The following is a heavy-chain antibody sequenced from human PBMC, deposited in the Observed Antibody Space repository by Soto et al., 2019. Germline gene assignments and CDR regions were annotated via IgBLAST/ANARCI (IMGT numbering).Heavy chain of an antibody. CDR1: GGSISSSSYY. Sequence: PSETLAVTCTVSGGSISSSSYYWGCIRHRPGQTQEWIWSIYYSGSTYYNPSLKSRVTISVDTSKNQFSLKLSSVTAADTSVYYCARTIVVVPAAPERFDCWGQGTLVTVSS. CDR3: ARTIVVVPAAPERFDC. V-gene: IGHV4-39*01. CDR2: IYYSGST. J-gene: IGHJ4*02. D-gene: IGHD2-2*01.